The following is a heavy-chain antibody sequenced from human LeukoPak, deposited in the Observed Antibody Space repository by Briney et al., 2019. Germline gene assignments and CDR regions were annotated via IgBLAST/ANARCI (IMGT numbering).Heavy chain of an antibody. J-gene: IGHJ1*01. CDR3: ARNAFRGSGSYGYFQH. CDR2: INHSGST. D-gene: IGHD3-10*01. V-gene: IGHV4-34*01. Sequence: SETPSLTCAVYGGSFSGYYWSWIRQPPGKGLEWIGEINHSGSTNYNPSLKSRVTISVDTSKDQFSLKLSSVTAADTAVYYCARNAFRGSGSYGYFQHWGQGTLVTVSS. CDR1: GGSFSGYY.